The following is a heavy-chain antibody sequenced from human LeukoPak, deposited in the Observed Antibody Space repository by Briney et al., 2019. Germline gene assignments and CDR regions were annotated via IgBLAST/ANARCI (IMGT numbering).Heavy chain of an antibody. J-gene: IGHJ6*02. CDR2: IKYDGDEK. CDR3: AKDLSGLDPYYYGMDV. D-gene: IGHD3-22*01. Sequence: PGGSLILSCAASGSAFSNHWVNWVRPAPGKGLEGVASIKYDGDEKYYVDSAKGRFTVSRDNSKNTLYLQMNSLRAEDTAVYYCAKDLSGLDPYYYGMDVWGQGTTVTVSS. V-gene: IGHV3-7*01. CDR1: GSAFSNHW.